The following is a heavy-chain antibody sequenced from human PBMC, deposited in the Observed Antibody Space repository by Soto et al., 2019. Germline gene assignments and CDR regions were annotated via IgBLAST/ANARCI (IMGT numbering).Heavy chain of an antibody. J-gene: IGHJ6*02. CDR3: ARDLAQEYSSSSYYYYGMDV. D-gene: IGHD6-6*01. V-gene: IGHV3-21*01. Sequence: EVQLVESGGGLVKPGGSLRLSCAASGFTFSSYSMNWVRQAPGKGLEWVSSISSSSSYIYYADSVKGRFTISRDNAKNSXYXXMNSLRAEDTAVYYCARDLAQEYSSSSYYYYGMDVWGQGTTVTVSS. CDR2: ISSSSSYI. CDR1: GFTFSSYS.